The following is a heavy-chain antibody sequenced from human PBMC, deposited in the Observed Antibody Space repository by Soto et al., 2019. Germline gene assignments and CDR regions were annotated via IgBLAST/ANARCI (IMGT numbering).Heavy chain of an antibody. Sequence: GGSLRLSCAASGFTFSSYGMHWVRQAPGKGLEWVAVISYDGSNKYYADSVKGRFTISRDNSKNTLYLQMNSLRAEDTAVYYCAKSVRPNYDFWSGYHPPLAYWGQGTLVTVSS. J-gene: IGHJ4*02. CDR1: GFTFSSYG. D-gene: IGHD3-3*01. CDR3: AKSVRPNYDFWSGYHPPLAY. V-gene: IGHV3-30*18. CDR2: ISYDGSNK.